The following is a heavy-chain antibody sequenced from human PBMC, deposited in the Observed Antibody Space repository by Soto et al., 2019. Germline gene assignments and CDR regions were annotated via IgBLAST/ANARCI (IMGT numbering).Heavy chain of an antibody. CDR3: ARRRASDYGGNHHPYYFDR. D-gene: IGHD4-17*01. CDR2: ISYSGRT. V-gene: IGHV4-39*01. Sequence: LETLSLTCSVSGASIIANNYFWVWIRHSPRTGLELIGSISYSGRTYDNPSLQSRVTISIDASKNQFSLKLTSVTTADPSIYYCARRRASDYGGNHHPYYFDRWGQGTLVTVS. J-gene: IGHJ4*02. CDR1: GASIIANNYF.